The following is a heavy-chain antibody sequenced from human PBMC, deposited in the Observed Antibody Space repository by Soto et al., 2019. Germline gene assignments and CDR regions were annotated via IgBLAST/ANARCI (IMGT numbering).Heavy chain of an antibody. Sequence: GASVKVSCKASGYTFTSYYMHWVRQAPGQGLEWMGIINPSGGSTSYAQKFQGRVTMTRDTSTSTVYMELSSLRSEDTAVYYCARGIDGYPPPGCWFDPWGQGTLVTVSS. V-gene: IGHV1-46*01. CDR2: INPSGGST. CDR1: GYTFTSYY. J-gene: IGHJ5*02. CDR3: ARGIDGYPPPGCWFDP. D-gene: IGHD5-12*01.